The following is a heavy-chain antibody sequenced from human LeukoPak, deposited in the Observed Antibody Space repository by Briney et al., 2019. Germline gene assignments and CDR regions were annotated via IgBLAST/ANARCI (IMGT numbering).Heavy chain of an antibody. CDR1: GFTFSNSA. CDR2: IDYDSSHI. J-gene: IGHJ4*02. Sequence: GGSLILSCAASGFTFSNSAMNWVRQVPGKGLEWVSSIDYDSSHIYYAASVKGRFTISRDNAKNSVYLQMNSLRAEDTAIYYCATGYSGSYYLGDLDYWGQGTLVTVSS. CDR3: ATGYSGSYYLGDLDY. V-gene: IGHV3-21*01. D-gene: IGHD1-26*01.